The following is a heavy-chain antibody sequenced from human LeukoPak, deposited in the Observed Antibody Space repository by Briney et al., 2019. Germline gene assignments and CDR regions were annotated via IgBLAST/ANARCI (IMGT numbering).Heavy chain of an antibody. V-gene: IGHV1-8*01. D-gene: IGHD3-3*01. CDR3: ARVPLHYDFWSGPVDV. J-gene: IGHJ6*04. CDR2: MNPNSGNT. Sequence: ASVKVSCKASGYTFTSYDINWVRQATGQGLEWMGWMNPNSGNTGYAQKFQGRVTMTRNTSISTAYMELSSLSSEDTAVYYCARVPLHYDFWSGPVDVWGKGTTVTVSS. CDR1: GYTFTSYD.